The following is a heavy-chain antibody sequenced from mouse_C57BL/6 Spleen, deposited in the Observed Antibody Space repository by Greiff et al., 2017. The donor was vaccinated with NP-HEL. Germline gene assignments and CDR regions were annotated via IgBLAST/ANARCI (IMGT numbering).Heavy chain of an antibody. J-gene: IGHJ2*01. CDR1: GYTFTDYY. D-gene: IGHD1-1*01. CDR3: ARSEGHYYGSRYYFDY. V-gene: IGHV1-26*01. Sequence: EVQLQQSGPELVKPGASVKISCKASGYTFTDYYMNWVKQSHGKSLEWIGDINPNNGGTSYNQKFKGKATLTVDKSSSTAYMELRSLTSEDSAVYYCARSEGHYYGSRYYFDYWGQGTTLTVSS. CDR2: INPNNGGT.